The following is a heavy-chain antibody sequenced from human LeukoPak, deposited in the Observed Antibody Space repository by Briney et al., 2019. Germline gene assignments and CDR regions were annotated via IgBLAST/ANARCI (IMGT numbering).Heavy chain of an antibody. Sequence: VASVKVSCKASGGTFSSYAISWVRQAPGQGLEWMGRIIPILGIANYAQKFQGRVTMTRDTSTSTVYMELSSLRSEDTAVYYCARESAPITMIPSRYFDYWGQGTLVTVSS. CDR2: IIPILGIA. D-gene: IGHD3-22*01. CDR1: GGTFSSYA. V-gene: IGHV1-69*04. J-gene: IGHJ4*02. CDR3: ARESAPITMIPSRYFDY.